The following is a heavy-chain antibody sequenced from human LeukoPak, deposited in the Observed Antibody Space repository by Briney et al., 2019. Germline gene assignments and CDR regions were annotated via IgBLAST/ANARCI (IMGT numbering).Heavy chain of an antibody. Sequence: PSETLSLTCTVPGGSISSGDYYWSWIRQPPGKGLEWIGYIYYSGSTYYNPSLKSRVTISVDTSKNQFSLKLSSVTAADTAVYYCARDRSYGEANAFDIWGQGTMVTVSS. CDR3: ARDRSYGEANAFDI. CDR2: IYYSGST. CDR1: GGSISSGDYY. D-gene: IGHD4-17*01. J-gene: IGHJ3*02. V-gene: IGHV4-30-4*01.